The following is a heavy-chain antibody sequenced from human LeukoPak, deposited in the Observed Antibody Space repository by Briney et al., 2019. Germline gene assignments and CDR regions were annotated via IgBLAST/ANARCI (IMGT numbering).Heavy chain of an antibody. J-gene: IGHJ5*02. CDR3: ARVLSWFDP. Sequence: SETLSLTCTVSGGSISSGDYYWSWIRQPPGKGLEWIGEINHSGSTNYNPSLKSRVTISVDTSKNQFSLKLSSVTAADTAVYYCARVLSWFDPCGQGTLVTVSS. D-gene: IGHD3-10*01. CDR2: INHSGST. CDR1: GGSISSGDYY. V-gene: IGHV4-39*07.